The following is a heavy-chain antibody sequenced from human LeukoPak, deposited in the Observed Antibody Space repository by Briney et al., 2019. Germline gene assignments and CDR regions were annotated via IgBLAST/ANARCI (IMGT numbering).Heavy chain of an antibody. J-gene: IGHJ6*03. CDR2: ISSSGSTI. CDR3: ARERGGYDSAGYYYYYYMDV. CDR1: GFTFSSYE. Sequence: GGSLRLSCAAPGFTFSSYEMNWVRQAPGKGLEWVSYISSSGSTIYYADSVKGRFTISRDNAKNSLYLQMNSLRAEDTAVYYCARERGGYDSAGYYYYYYMDVWGKGTTVTISS. V-gene: IGHV3-48*03. D-gene: IGHD5-12*01.